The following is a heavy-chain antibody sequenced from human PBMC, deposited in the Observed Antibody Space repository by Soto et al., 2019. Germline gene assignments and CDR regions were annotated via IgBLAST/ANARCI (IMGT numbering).Heavy chain of an antibody. CDR2: ISGSGRST. D-gene: IGHD6-13*01. CDR3: AKSHFPIAASRQPHFDH. CDR1: GFKFSSYA. J-gene: IGHJ4*02. Sequence: GGSLRLSCAASGFKFSSYAMSWVRQAPGKGLEWVAVISGSGRSTSYADSVKGRFTISRDDSKNTLFLQMNTLRAEDTAIYYCAKSHFPIAASRQPHFDHWGQGALVTVSS. V-gene: IGHV3-23*01.